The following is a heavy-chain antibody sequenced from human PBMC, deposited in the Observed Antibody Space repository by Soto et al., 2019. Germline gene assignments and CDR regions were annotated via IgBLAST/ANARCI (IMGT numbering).Heavy chain of an antibody. Sequence: AGGSLRLSCAASGFTFSSYGMHWVRQAPGKGLEWVAVIWYDGSNKYYADSVKGRFTISRDNSKNTLYLQMNSLRAEDTAVYYCASSSSIPDYYYGMDVWGQGTTVTVSS. J-gene: IGHJ6*02. CDR2: IWYDGSNK. D-gene: IGHD6-6*01. V-gene: IGHV3-33*01. CDR3: ASSSSIPDYYYGMDV. CDR1: GFTFSSYG.